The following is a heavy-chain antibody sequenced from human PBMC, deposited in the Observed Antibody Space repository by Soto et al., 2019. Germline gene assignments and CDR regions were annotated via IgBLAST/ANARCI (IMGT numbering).Heavy chain of an antibody. J-gene: IGHJ4*02. CDR3: ARDEGSSSWLDF. Sequence: GGSLRLSCAASGFTFSIYSMNWVRQAPGKGLEWVSYISSSSSTIHYADSVKGRFTISRDNAKNSLYLQMNSLRAEDTAVYYCARDEGSSSWLDFWGQGTRVTVSS. CDR1: GFTFSIYS. CDR2: ISSSSSTI. D-gene: IGHD6-13*01. V-gene: IGHV3-48*01.